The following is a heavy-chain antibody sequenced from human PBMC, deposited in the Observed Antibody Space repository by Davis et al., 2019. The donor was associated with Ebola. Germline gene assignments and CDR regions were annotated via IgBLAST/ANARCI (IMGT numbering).Heavy chain of an antibody. Sequence: PSETLSLTCAVYGGSFSGYYWSWIRQPPGKGLEWIGEINHSGSTNYNPSLKSRVTISVDMSKNQFSLKLSSVTAADTAVYYCASLRFLEWLSKEYYFDYWGQGTLVTVSS. CDR1: GGSFSGYY. CDR2: INHSGST. V-gene: IGHV4-34*01. J-gene: IGHJ4*02. D-gene: IGHD3-3*01. CDR3: ASLRFLEWLSKEYYFDY.